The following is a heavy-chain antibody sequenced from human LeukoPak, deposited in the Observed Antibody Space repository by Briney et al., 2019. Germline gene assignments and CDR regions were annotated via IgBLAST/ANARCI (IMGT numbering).Heavy chain of an antibody. CDR3: VRDWSYYFDY. Sequence: GGSLRLSCAASGFTFSIYSMNWVRQAPGKGLGWISYISASGVLMWYGDSVKGRFTISRDNAKNSLYLQMDSLRDEDTAVYYCVRDWSYYFDYWGQGALVTVSS. CDR1: GFTFSIYS. V-gene: IGHV3-48*02. J-gene: IGHJ4*02. CDR2: ISASGVLM.